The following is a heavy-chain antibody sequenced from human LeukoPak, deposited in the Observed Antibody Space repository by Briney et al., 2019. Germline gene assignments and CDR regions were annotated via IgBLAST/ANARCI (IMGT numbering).Heavy chain of an antibody. CDR3: AKSNGYGLVDI. Sequence: SETLSLTCIVSGGSFSSYYWGWVRQPPGKGLEWIGNIFYSGSTYYSPSLKSRVTISLDTSRNQFSLKLNSVTAADTAVYYCAKSNGYGLVDIWGQGTMVTVSS. CDR1: GGSFSSYY. J-gene: IGHJ3*02. D-gene: IGHD3-10*01. V-gene: IGHV4-59*12. CDR2: IFYSGST.